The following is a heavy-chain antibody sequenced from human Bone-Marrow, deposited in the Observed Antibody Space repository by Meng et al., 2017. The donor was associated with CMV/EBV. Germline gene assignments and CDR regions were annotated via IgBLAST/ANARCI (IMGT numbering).Heavy chain of an antibody. J-gene: IGHJ4*02. Sequence: GGSLRLSCAASGFTFSSYGMHWVRQAPGKGLEWVAFIRYDGSNKYYADSVKGRFTISRDNSKNTLYLQMNSLRAEDTAVYYCAKEIITGTTAGLDYWGQGTLVTVSS. V-gene: IGHV3-30*02. D-gene: IGHD1-7*01. CDR2: IRYDGSNK. CDR3: AKEIITGTTAGLDY. CDR1: GFTFSSYG.